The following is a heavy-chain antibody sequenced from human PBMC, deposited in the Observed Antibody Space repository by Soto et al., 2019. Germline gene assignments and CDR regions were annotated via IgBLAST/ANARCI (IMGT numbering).Heavy chain of an antibody. J-gene: IGHJ4*02. CDR1: GFIFTNFW. D-gene: IGHD6-13*01. V-gene: IGHV3-74*01. CDR3: AKDSWYFDL. CDR2: IDTSGSST. Sequence: GSLSLSCAASGFIFTNFWMHWVRQVPWKGLVWVSRIDTSGSSTSYADSVKGRFTISRDNAKNTVSLQMNSLRAEDTGVYYCAKDSWYFDLWSQGSLVTVSS.